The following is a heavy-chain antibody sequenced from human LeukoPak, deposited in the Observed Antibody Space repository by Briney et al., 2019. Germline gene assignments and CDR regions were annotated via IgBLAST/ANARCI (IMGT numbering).Heavy chain of an antibody. CDR2: INPSGGST. CDR3: ARAWYPWLQWASAFKSAFDI. CDR1: GYTFTSYY. V-gene: IGHV1-46*01. D-gene: IGHD5-24*01. J-gene: IGHJ3*02. Sequence: GASVKVSCKASGYTFTSYYIHWVRQAPGQGLEWMGIINPSGGSTSYAQKFQGRVTMTRDMSTSTVYMELSSLRSEDTAVYYCARAWYPWLQWASAFKSAFDIWGQGTMVTVSS.